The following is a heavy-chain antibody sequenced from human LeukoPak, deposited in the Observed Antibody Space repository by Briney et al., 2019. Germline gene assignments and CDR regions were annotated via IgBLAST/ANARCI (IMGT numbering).Heavy chain of an antibody. CDR2: INQDGSET. J-gene: IGHJ4*02. CDR3: TKALDF. Sequence: PGGSLRLSCAASGFNFYNYAMSWVRQAPGKGLEWVANINQDGSETYYVDSAKGRFTISRDNAKNSLYLQMDSLRVEDTAMYYCTKALDFWGQGTLVAVSS. CDR1: GFNFYNYA. V-gene: IGHV3-7*01.